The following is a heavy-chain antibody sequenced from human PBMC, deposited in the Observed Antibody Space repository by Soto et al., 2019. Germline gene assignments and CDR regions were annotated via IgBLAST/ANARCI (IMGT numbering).Heavy chain of an antibody. D-gene: IGHD5-18*01. Sequence: PSETLSLTCTVSGGSIRSYYWTWIRQPPGKGLEWLGYIFYSGITFYNPSLKSRVTISIHTSKSQFSLQLTSVTAADTAVYYCARGAADTAMVDSWGQGTLVPVCS. CDR2: IFYSGIT. V-gene: IGHV4-59*01. CDR1: GGSIRSYY. J-gene: IGHJ4*02. CDR3: ARGAADTAMVDS.